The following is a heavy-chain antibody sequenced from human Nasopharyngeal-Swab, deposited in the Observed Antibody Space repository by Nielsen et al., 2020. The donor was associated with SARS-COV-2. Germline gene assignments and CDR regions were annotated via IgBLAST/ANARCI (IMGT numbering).Heavy chain of an antibody. CDR3: ARDNYDYVWGRRYYFDY. J-gene: IGHJ4*02. CDR1: SDSVSSNSAA. CDR2: TYYRSKWYN. Sequence: SQTLSLTCAISSDSVSSNSAAWNWIRQSPSRGLEWLGRTYYRSKWYNDYAVFVKSRITINPDTSKNQFSLQLNSVTPEDTAVYYCARDNYDYVWGRRYYFDYWGQGTLVTVSS. V-gene: IGHV6-1*01. D-gene: IGHD3-16*01.